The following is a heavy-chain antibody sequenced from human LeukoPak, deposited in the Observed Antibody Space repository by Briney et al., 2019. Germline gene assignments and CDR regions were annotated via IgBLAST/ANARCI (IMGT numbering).Heavy chain of an antibody. CDR3: ARGPFYYGSGSYGYYYYMDV. V-gene: IGHV4-34*01. CDR2: INHSGST. J-gene: IGHJ6*03. Sequence: PSETLSLTCAVYGGSFSGYCWSWLRQPPGQELKGIGEINHSGSTNYNQSLKSRVTISVDTSKNQFSLKLSSVTAADTAVYYCARGPFYYGSGSYGYYYYMDVWGKGTTVTVSS. D-gene: IGHD3-10*01. CDR1: GGSFSGYC.